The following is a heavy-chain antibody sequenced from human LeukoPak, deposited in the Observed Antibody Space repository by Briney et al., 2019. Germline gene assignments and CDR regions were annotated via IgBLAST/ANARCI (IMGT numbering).Heavy chain of an antibody. V-gene: IGHV3-30-3*01. CDR3: ARVRGWVVPAANDY. CDR2: ISYDGSYK. CDR1: GFTFSSYA. Sequence: GGSLRLSCAASGFTFSSYAMHWVRQAPGKGLEWVAFISYDGSYKYYADSVKGRFTISRDNSKNTLYLQMNSLRAEDTAVYYCARVRGWVVPAANDYWGQGTLVTVSS. D-gene: IGHD2-2*01. J-gene: IGHJ4*02.